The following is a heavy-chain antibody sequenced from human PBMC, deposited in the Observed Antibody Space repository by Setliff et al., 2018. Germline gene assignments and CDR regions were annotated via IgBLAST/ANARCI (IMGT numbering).Heavy chain of an antibody. V-gene: IGHV1-69*05. CDR3: ARLVRYCTRTSCQRTPGTEY. D-gene: IGHD2-2*01. CDR2: IIPVFRTA. J-gene: IGHJ4*02. CDR1: GGTFRSDG. Sequence: SVKVSCKASGGTFRSDGFNWVRQAPGQGLEWMGRIIPVFRTAKYAQKFQGRVTLTTDTSTSTAYMEVKSLTSDDTAVYYCARLVRYCTRTSCQRTPGTEYWGQGTLVTVSS.